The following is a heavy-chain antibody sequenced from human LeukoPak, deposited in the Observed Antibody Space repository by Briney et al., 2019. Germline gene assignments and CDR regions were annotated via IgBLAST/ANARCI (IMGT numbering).Heavy chain of an antibody. CDR3: MSGYVSFVDY. CDR2: IYYSGST. J-gene: IGHJ4*02. D-gene: IGHD5-12*01. Sequence: NPSETLSLTCTVSGGSISSYYWGWIRQPPGKGLEWIGSIYYSGSTYYNPSLKSRVTISVDTSKNQFSLKLSSVTAADTAVYYCMSGYVSFVDYWGQGTLVTVSS. CDR1: GGSISSYY. V-gene: IGHV4-39*01.